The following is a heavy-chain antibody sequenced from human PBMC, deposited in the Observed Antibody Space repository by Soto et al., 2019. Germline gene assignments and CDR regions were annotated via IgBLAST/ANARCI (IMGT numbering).Heavy chain of an antibody. V-gene: IGHV3-23*01. CDR2: ISGSGGST. CDR3: AKDPTGRDLFDY. Sequence: GGSLRLSCAASGFTFSSYAMSWVRQAPGKGLEWVSAISGSGGSTYYADSVKGRFTISGDNSKNTLYLQMNSLRAEDTAVYYCAKDPTGRDLFDYWGQGTLVTVSS. D-gene: IGHD1-1*01. J-gene: IGHJ4*02. CDR1: GFTFSSYA.